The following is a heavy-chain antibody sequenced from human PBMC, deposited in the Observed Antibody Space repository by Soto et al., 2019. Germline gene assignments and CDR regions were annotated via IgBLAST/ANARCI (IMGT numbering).Heavy chain of an antibody. Sequence: EVQLVQSGAEVKKPGESLKISCKGSGYSFTSYWIGWVRQMPGKGLEWMGIIYPGDSDTRYSPSFQGQVTISADKSIXTAYLQWSSLKASDTAMYYCARRQRLPEPSRHFDYWGQGTLVTVSS. CDR2: IYPGDSDT. CDR1: GYSFTSYW. V-gene: IGHV5-51*01. D-gene: IGHD6-25*01. J-gene: IGHJ4*02. CDR3: ARRQRLPEPSRHFDY.